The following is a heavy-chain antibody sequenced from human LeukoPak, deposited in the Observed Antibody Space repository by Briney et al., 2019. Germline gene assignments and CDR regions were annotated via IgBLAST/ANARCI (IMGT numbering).Heavy chain of an antibody. V-gene: IGHV5-51*01. D-gene: IGHD5-12*01. CDR1: GYGFTSYW. Sequence: GESLKISCQGSGYGFTSYWIAWVRQMPGKGLEWMGIISPGASDTQYSPSFQGQVTISADKSIRTAYLQWSSLKDSDTAMYYCARAPGGFSGYDSPDYYYGMDVWGQGTKVTVSS. CDR3: ARAPGGFSGYDSPDYYYGMDV. J-gene: IGHJ6*02. CDR2: ISPGASDT.